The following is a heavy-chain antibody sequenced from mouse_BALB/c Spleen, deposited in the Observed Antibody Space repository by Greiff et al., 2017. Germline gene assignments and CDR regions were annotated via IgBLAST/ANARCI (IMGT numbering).Heavy chain of an antibody. CDR1: GFTFSDYY. V-gene: IGHV5-4*02. Sequence: EVKVEESGGGLVKPGGSLKLSCAASGFTFSDYYMYWVRQTPEKRLEWVATISDGGSYTYYPDSVKGRFTISRDNAKNNLYLQMSSLKSEDTAMYYCARDLWFAYWGQGTLVTVSA. J-gene: IGHJ3*01. CDR3: ARDLWFAY. CDR2: ISDGGSYT.